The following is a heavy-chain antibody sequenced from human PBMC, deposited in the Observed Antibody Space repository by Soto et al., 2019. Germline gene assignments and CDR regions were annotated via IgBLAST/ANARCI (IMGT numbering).Heavy chain of an antibody. J-gene: IGHJ5*02. CDR1: GFTFSSYS. CDR2: ISSSSSTI. Sequence: GGSLRLSCAASGFTFSSYSMNWVRQAPGKGLEWVSYISSSSSTIYYADSVKGRFTISRDNAKNSLYLQMNSLRAEDTAVYYCARETRNGPSITIFGVVITQEYNWFDPWGQGTLVTVSS. D-gene: IGHD3-3*01. CDR3: ARETRNGPSITIFGVVITQEYNWFDP. V-gene: IGHV3-48*01.